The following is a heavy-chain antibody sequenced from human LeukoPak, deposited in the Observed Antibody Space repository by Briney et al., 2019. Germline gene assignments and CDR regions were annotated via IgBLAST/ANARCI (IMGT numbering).Heavy chain of an antibody. V-gene: IGHV2-70*01. CDR2: IDWDDDK. CDR3: ARIPRDSSGYYQFDY. CDR1: GFSLSTSGMC. D-gene: IGHD3-22*01. J-gene: IGHJ4*02. Sequence: ESGPALMKPTQTLTLTCTFSGFSLSTSGMCVSWIRQPPGKALEWLALIDWDDDKYYSTSLKTRLTISKDTSKNQVVLTMTNMDPVDTATYYCARIPRDSSGYYQFDYWGQGTLVTVSS.